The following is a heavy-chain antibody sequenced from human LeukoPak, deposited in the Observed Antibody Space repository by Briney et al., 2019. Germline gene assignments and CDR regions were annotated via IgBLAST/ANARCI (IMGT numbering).Heavy chain of an antibody. J-gene: IGHJ3*02. CDR1: GGSISSGDYY. V-gene: IGHV4-61*08. CDR3: AREDIVVVPAARGTDFWSGAPRI. CDR2: IYYSGST. Sequence: SETLSPTCTVSGGSISSGDYYWSWIRQPPGKGLEWIGYIYYSGSTYYNPSLKSRVTISVDTSKNQFSLKLSSVTAADTAVYYCAREDIVVVPAARGTDFWSGAPRIWGQGTMVTVSS. D-gene: IGHD2-2*01.